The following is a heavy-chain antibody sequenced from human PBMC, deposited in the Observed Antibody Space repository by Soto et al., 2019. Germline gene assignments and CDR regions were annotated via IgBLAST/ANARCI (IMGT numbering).Heavy chain of an antibody. J-gene: IGHJ5*02. CDR1: RRSISSSKR. CDR3: ATYYGSGTYNWFDP. CDR2: IYHSGST. Sequence: SETLSLSCAVSRRSISSSKRWSWVRHPQGKWLDWIGEIYHSGSTNYNPSLKSRFTISVDKSKNQFSLKLSSVIAADTAVYYCATYYGSGTYNWFDPWGQGTLVTVS. D-gene: IGHD3-10*01. V-gene: IGHV4-4*02.